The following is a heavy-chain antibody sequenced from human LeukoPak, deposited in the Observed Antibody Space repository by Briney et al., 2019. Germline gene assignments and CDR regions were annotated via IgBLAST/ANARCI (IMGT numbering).Heavy chain of an antibody. CDR3: ARSRRTNYDYVWGSYRYHYFDY. V-gene: IGHV4-59*12. CDR2: ISDSGST. D-gene: IGHD3-16*02. J-gene: IGHJ4*02. CDR1: GGSMNNYY. Sequence: SETLSLTCTVSGGSMNNYYWSWIRQAPGKGLEWIGYISDSGSTNYNPSLKSRVTISVDTSKNQFSLKLSSVTAADTAVYYCARSRRTNYDYVWGSYRYHYFDYWGQGTLVTVSS.